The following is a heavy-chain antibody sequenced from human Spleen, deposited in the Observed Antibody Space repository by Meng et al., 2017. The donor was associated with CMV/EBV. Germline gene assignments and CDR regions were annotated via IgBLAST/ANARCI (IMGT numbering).Heavy chain of an antibody. Sequence: SETLSLTCTVSGGSIRSSSYYWGWIRQPPGKGLEWIGTIFYSGTTYYNPSLKSRVTISEDTSKNQFSLKLSSVTAADTAVYYCAREVGNPSYYYYGMDVWGQGTTVTVSS. CDR3: AREVGNPSYYYYGMDV. J-gene: IGHJ6*02. CDR1: GGSIRSSSYY. D-gene: IGHD1-26*01. CDR2: IFYSGTT. V-gene: IGHV4-39*07.